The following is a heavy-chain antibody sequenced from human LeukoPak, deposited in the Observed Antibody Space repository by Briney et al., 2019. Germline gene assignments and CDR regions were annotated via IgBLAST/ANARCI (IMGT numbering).Heavy chain of an antibody. J-gene: IGHJ6*03. CDR3: ARRMVRYYYYYMDV. CDR2: INPNGGGT. CDR1: GHTFTGYY. D-gene: IGHD2-21*01. V-gene: IGHV1-2*02. Sequence: ASVKVSCKASGHTFTGYYMHWVRQAPGQGLEWMGWINPNGGGTNYAQKFQGRVTMTRDTSISTAYMELSRLRSDDTAVYYCARRMVRYYYYYMDVWGKGTTVTVSS.